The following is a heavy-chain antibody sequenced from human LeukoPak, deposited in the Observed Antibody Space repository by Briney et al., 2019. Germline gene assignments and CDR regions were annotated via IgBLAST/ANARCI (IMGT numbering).Heavy chain of an antibody. Sequence: PGGSLRLSCAASGFTFSSYAMSWVRQAPGKGLEWVANIKQDGSAKFYVDSVKGRFTISRDNAKNSLSLQMNSLRAEDTAVYYCAGEGDYKTPDGFDIWGQGTMVTVSS. V-gene: IGHV3-7*04. CDR3: AGEGDYKTPDGFDI. D-gene: IGHD4-17*01. J-gene: IGHJ3*02. CDR2: IKQDGSAK. CDR1: GFTFSSYA.